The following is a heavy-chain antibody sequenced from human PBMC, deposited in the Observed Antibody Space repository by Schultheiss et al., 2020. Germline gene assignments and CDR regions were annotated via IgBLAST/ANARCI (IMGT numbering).Heavy chain of an antibody. Sequence: ASVKVSCKASGYTFTSYYMHWVRQAPGQGLEWMGWISAYNGNTNYAQKLQGRVTMTTDTSTSTAYMELSSLRSEDTAVYYCAREGRYSSWNYFDYWGQGTLVTVSS. CDR2: ISAYNGNT. CDR1: GYTFTSYY. J-gene: IGHJ4*02. CDR3: AREGRYSSWNYFDY. D-gene: IGHD6-13*01. V-gene: IGHV1-18*04.